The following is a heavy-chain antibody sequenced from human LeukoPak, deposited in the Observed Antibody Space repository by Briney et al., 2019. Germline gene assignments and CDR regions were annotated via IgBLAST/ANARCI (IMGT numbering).Heavy chain of an antibody. Sequence: GGSLRLSCAASGFTFSSYSMNWVRQAPGKGLEWVSSISSSSSYIYYADSVKGRFTISRDNAKNSLYLQMNSLRAEDTAVYYCARVAPLWGSFDIWGQGTMVTVSS. CDR2: ISSSSSYI. V-gene: IGHV3-21*01. CDR1: GFTFSSYS. CDR3: ARVAPLWGSFDI. J-gene: IGHJ3*02. D-gene: IGHD7-27*01.